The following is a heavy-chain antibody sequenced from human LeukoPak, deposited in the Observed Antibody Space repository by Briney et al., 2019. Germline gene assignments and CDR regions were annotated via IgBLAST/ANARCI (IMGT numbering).Heavy chain of an antibody. CDR2: IIPIFGTA. V-gene: IGHV1-69*13. Sequence: SVKVSCKASGGTFSSYAISWMRQAPGQGLEWMGGIIPIFGTANYAQKFQGRVTITADESTSTAYMELSSLRSEDTAVYYCARVRGDSSGYYYFDYWGQGTLVTVSS. D-gene: IGHD3-22*01. J-gene: IGHJ4*02. CDR1: GGTFSSYA. CDR3: ARVRGDSSGYYYFDY.